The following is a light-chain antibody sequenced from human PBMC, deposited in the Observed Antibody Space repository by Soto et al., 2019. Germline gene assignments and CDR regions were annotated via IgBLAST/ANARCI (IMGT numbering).Light chain of an antibody. Sequence: DIQMTQSPSTLSASVGDRVTITCRASQSISSWLAWYQQKPGKAPKLLIYDASSLESGVPSRFSGSGSGTEFTLAISSLQPDDFATYYCQQYNSYSGTFGQGTKV. CDR3: QQYNSYSGT. CDR1: QSISSW. CDR2: DAS. J-gene: IGKJ1*01. V-gene: IGKV1-5*01.